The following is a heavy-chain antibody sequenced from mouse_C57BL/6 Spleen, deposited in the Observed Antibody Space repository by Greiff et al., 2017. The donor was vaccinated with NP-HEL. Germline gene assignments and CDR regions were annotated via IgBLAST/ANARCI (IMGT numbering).Heavy chain of an antibody. CDR3: AGGAYYGHYYAMDY. D-gene: IGHD1-1*01. CDR2: IYPGDGDT. J-gene: IGHJ4*01. V-gene: IGHV1-82*01. CDR1: GYAFSSSW. Sequence: VQLVESGPELVKPGASVKISCKASGYAFSSSWMNWVKQRPGKGLEWIGRIYPGDGDTNYNGKFKGKATLTADKSSSTAYMQLSSLTSEDSAVYFCAGGAYYGHYYAMDYWGQGTSVTVSS.